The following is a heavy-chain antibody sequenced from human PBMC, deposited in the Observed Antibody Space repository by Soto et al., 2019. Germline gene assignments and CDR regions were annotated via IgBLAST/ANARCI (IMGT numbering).Heavy chain of an antibody. J-gene: IGHJ6*02. CDR1: GFTFSSYG. D-gene: IGHD6-13*01. CDR3: AKDHETGYSSSWYSDYYGMDV. Sequence: GGSLRLSCAASGFTFSSYGMHWVRQAPGKGLEWVAVISYDGSNKYYADSVKGRFTISRDNSKNTLYLQMNSLRAEDTAVYYCAKDHETGYSSSWYSDYYGMDVWGQGTTVTVSS. V-gene: IGHV3-30*18. CDR2: ISYDGSNK.